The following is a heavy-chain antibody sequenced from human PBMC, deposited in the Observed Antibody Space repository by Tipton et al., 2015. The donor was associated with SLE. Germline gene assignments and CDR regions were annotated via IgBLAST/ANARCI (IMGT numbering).Heavy chain of an antibody. D-gene: IGHD2-2*01. Sequence: TLSLTCSVSADSIASGGSYWSWLRQFPGKGLEWIAYIHYKGNTFYNPSLKSRVTISVDTSKNQFSLNLSSVTAADTAVYYCARDWCSSTSCYGYYYMDVWGKGTTVTVSS. V-gene: IGHV4-31*03. CDR3: ARDWCSSTSCYGYYYMDV. J-gene: IGHJ6*03. CDR2: IHYKGNT. CDR1: ADSIASGGSY.